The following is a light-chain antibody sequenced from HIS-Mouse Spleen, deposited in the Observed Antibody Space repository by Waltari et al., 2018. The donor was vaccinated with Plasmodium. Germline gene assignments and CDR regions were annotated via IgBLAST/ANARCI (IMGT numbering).Light chain of an antibody. J-gene: IGKJ1*01. CDR3: QQYGSSGT. Sequence: EIVLTQSPGTLSLSPGERATLSCRASPSVSSSYLAWYQQKPGQAPRLLIYGASSRATGIPDRFSGSGSGTDFTLTISRLEPEDFAVYYCQQYGSSGTLGQGTKVEIK. CDR1: PSVSSSY. V-gene: IGKV3-20*01. CDR2: GAS.